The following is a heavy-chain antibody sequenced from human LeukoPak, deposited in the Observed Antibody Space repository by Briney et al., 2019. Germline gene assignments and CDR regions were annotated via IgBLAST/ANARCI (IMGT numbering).Heavy chain of an antibody. V-gene: IGHV4-39*07. CDR3: AREERYYYGMDV. Sequence: PSETLSLTCTVSGGSISNSYYYWGWTRQPPGEALEWIGSIYYSGTTYYKPSLKSRVTISVDTSKNQFSLKLSSVTAADTAVYYCAREERYYYGMDVWGQGTTVTVSS. D-gene: IGHD1-1*01. J-gene: IGHJ6*02. CDR2: IYYSGTT. CDR1: GGSISNSYYY.